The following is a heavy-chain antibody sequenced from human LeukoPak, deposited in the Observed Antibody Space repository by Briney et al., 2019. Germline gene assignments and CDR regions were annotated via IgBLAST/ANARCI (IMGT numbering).Heavy chain of an antibody. CDR3: AKVSHIVVVPGAIPDY. J-gene: IGHJ4*02. V-gene: IGHV3-23*01. CDR1: GFTFSSYA. D-gene: IGHD2-2*01. CDR2: ISGIGGST. Sequence: GGSLRLSCAASGFTFSSYAMGWVRQAPGKGLEWVSTISGIGGSTYYADSVQGRFTISRDNSKNTLYLQMNSLRADDTAVYYCAKVSHIVVVPGAIPDYWGQGTLVTVSS.